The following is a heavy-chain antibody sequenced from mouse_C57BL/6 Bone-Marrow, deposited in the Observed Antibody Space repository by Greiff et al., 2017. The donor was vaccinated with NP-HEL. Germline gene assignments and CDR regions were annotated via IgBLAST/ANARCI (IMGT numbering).Heavy chain of an antibody. Sequence: EVHLVESEGGLVQPGSSMKLSCTASGFTFSDYYMAWVRQVPEKGLEWVANINYDGSSTYYLDSLKSRFIISRDNAKNILYLQMSSLKSEDTATYYCARDGGADYDAAMDYWGQGTSVTVSS. V-gene: IGHV5-16*01. CDR2: INYDGSST. CDR1: GFTFSDYY. J-gene: IGHJ4*01. D-gene: IGHD2-4*01. CDR3: ARDGGADYDAAMDY.